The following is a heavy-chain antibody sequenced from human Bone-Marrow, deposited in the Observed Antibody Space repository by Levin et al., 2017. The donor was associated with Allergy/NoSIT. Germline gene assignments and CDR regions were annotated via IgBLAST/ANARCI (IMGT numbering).Heavy chain of an antibody. V-gene: IGHV3-30*03. J-gene: IGHJ6*02. CDR1: GFTFSNYA. Sequence: PGGSLRLSCEASGFTFSNYAMHWVRQAPGKGLEWLAVMSFNGSEEFYADSVKGRLTVSRDNSKNALYVQINSVRLEDTAVYYCARENNKGMDAWGQGTAVTVSS. CDR3: ARENNKGMDA. CDR2: MSFNGSEE. D-gene: IGHD1-14*01.